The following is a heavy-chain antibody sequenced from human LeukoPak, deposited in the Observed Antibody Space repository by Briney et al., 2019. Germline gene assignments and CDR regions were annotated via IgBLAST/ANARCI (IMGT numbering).Heavy chain of an antibody. CDR3: ARDRRGAVAGEFDY. D-gene: IGHD6-19*01. J-gene: IGHJ4*02. CDR1: GYTFTSYN. V-gene: IGHV1-8*01. Sequence: ASVKVSCKASGYTFTSYNINWVRQATGQGLEWMGWMNPNSGNTGYVQKFQGRVTMTRNTSISTAYMELSSLRSEDTAVYYCARDRRGAVAGEFDYWGQGTLVTVSS. CDR2: MNPNSGNT.